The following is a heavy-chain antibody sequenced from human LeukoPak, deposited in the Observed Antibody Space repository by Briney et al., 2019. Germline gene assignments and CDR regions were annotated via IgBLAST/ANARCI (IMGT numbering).Heavy chain of an antibody. J-gene: IGHJ4*02. Sequence: GRSLRLSCAASGFTFGSYGMHWVRQAPGKGLEWVAVISYDGRNKYYVDSVKGRFAISRDNSKNTLYLQMNSLRAEDTAVYYCAKDWHTVTSFDYWGQGTLVTVSS. CDR3: AKDWHTVTSFDY. CDR2: ISYDGRNK. CDR1: GFTFGSYG. D-gene: IGHD4-17*01. V-gene: IGHV3-30*18.